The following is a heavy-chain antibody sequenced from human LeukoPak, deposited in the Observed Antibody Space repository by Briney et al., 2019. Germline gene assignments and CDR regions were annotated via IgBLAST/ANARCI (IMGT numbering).Heavy chain of an antibody. CDR2: IYYSGST. CDR3: ATGRTFDN. CDR1: VGSISSSSNY. V-gene: IGHV4-39*07. Sequence: NPSETLSLTCTVSVGSISSSSNYWGWIRQPPGKGLEWIGSIYYSGSTYYNPSLKSRVTISVDTSKNQFSLRLSSVTAADTAVYYCATGRTFDNWGQGTLVTVSS. J-gene: IGHJ4*02.